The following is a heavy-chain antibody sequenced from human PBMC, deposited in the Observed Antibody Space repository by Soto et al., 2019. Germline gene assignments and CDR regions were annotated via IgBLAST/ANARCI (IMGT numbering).Heavy chain of an antibody. CDR1: GASLSSGDYY. V-gene: IGHV4-30-4*01. CDR3: ARERRGGDSNGGVDY. Sequence: QVQLQESGPGLVKPSQTLSLTCIVSGASLSSGDYYWSWIRQPPGKGLEWIAFIYYNGNNFYNPSLKRRVTIASDTSNNQFSLTVRSVTAADTAVYYCARERRGGDSNGGVDYWGQGTLVTVSS. J-gene: IGHJ4*02. CDR2: IYYNGNN. D-gene: IGHD2-21*02.